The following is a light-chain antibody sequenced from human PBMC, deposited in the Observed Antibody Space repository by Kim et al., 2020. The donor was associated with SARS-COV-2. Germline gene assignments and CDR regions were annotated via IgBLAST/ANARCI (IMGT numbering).Light chain of an antibody. CDR1: SSNIGSNT. CDR2: SNN. J-gene: IGLJ1*01. Sequence: ELTQPPSASGTPGQRVTISCSGSSSNIGSNTVNWYQQLPGTAPKLLIYSNNQRPSGVPDRFSGSKSGTSASLAISGLQSEDEADCYCAAWDDSLNGYVFVTGTKVTVL. V-gene: IGLV1-44*01. CDR3: AAWDDSLNGYV.